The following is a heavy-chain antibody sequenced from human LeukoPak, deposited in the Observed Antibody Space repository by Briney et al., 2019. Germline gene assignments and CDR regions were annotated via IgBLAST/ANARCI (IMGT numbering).Heavy chain of an antibody. CDR2: INPSGGST. CDR3: AKADILTGYYSYYYYGYYLDC. CDR1: GYTFTSYY. D-gene: IGHD3-9*01. Sequence: ASVKVSCKASGYTFTSYYMHWVRQAPGQGLEWMGIINPSGGSTSYAQKLQGRVTMTRDMSTSTDYMELSSLRSEDTTVYYCAKADILTGYYSYYYYGYYLDCWGKGATVTVSS. V-gene: IGHV1-46*04. J-gene: IGHJ6*03.